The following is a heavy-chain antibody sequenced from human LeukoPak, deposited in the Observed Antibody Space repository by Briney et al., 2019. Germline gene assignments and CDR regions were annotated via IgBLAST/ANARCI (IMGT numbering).Heavy chain of an antibody. CDR1: GFTFNNAW. D-gene: IGHD3-10*01. Sequence: GGSLRLSCAASGFTFNNAWTSWVRQAPGKGLEWVSSISSSSSYIYYADSVKGRFTISRDNAKNSLYLQMNSLRAEDTAVYYCARSLGGYYGSGTAPTPDYWGQGTLVTVSS. V-gene: IGHV3-21*01. CDR2: ISSSSSYI. J-gene: IGHJ4*02. CDR3: ARSLGGYYGSGTAPTPDY.